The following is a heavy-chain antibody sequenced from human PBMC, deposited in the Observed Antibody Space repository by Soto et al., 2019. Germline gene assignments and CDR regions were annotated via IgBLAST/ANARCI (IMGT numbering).Heavy chain of an antibody. V-gene: IGHV3-33*01. CDR1: GFTFSSYG. CDR2: IWYDGSNK. D-gene: IGHD3-10*01. CDR3: ARDAWGYYSSGSYYIWGAFNY. J-gene: IGHJ4*02. Sequence: QVQLVESGGGVVQPGRSLRLSCAASGFTFSSYGMHWVRQAPGKGLEWVAGIWYDGSNKYYADSVKGRFTISRDNSRSTLNLQMNSLRADDTAVYDCARDAWGYYSSGSYYIWGAFNYWGQGTLVTVSS.